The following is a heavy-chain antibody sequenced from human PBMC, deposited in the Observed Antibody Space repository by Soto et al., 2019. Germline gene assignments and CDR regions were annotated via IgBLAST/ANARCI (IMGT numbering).Heavy chain of an antibody. V-gene: IGHV4-4*07. J-gene: IGHJ4*02. D-gene: IGHD6-6*01. CDR2: IFPSGDS. CDR3: ARASRCKSEYECFAWLDF. CDR1: GGSISSLY. Sequence: QVLLQESGPGLVKPSETLSLTCTVSGGSISSLYWAWIRQPAGKGLEWIGRIFPSGDSNYNPSLTSRVSMSLDTSKNQFSLTVSSVTAADTAVYYCARASRCKSEYECFAWLDFWGQVIPVTVSS.